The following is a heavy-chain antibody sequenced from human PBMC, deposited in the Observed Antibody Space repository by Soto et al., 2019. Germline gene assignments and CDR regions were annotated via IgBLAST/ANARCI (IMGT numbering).Heavy chain of an antibody. D-gene: IGHD3-9*01. Sequence: SETLSLTCTVSGGSISSYYWSWIRQPPGKGLEWIGYINYSGSTNYNPSLKSRVTISVDTSKNQFSLKLSSVTAADTAVYYCARNYYDILTGYSKFDYWGQGTLVTVSS. J-gene: IGHJ4*02. V-gene: IGHV4-59*01. CDR1: GGSISSYY. CDR2: INYSGST. CDR3: ARNYYDILTGYSKFDY.